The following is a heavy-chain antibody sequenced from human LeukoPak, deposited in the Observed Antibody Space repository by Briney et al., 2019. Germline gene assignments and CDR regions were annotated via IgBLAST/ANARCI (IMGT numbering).Heavy chain of an antibody. Sequence: GGSLRLSCAASGFTFGSYWMNWVRQSPGKGLVWVSRINTDGGDKIYADSVKGRFTISRDNAKNTLFLQMNSLRAEDTAVYYCARDEKIVGASGQDYWGQGTLVTVSS. D-gene: IGHD1-26*01. J-gene: IGHJ4*02. CDR3: ARDEKIVGASGQDY. CDR2: INTDGGDK. CDR1: GFTFGSYW. V-gene: IGHV3-74*01.